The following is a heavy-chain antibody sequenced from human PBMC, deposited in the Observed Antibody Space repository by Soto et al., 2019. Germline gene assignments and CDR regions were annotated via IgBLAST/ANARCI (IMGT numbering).Heavy chain of an antibody. CDR3: ARDSDCHSTSCFFPPHV. CDR1: GFTFSSYA. V-gene: IGHV3-21*06. D-gene: IGHD2-2*01. Sequence: GGSLRLSCGASGFTFSSYAMSWVRRAPGKGLEWVSGISGGGSYIFYADSVQGRFSISRDNPKNSLFLEMNSLRVEDTAVYYCARDSDCHSTSCFFPPHVWGQGTTVTVSS. J-gene: IGHJ6*02. CDR2: ISGGGSYI.